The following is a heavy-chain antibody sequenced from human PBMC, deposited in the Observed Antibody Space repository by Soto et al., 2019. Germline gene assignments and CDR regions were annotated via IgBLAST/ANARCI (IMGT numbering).Heavy chain of an antibody. CDR1: GDSVSGHRVA. J-gene: IGHJ4*02. CDR2: PSYRSKWYR. Sequence: QTLSLTCAISGDSVSGHRVASNWLRQCTSRALAWLGRPSYRSKWYRYYSVSVKSRITVTPDPSKNQFALHLKSVRREATARYYCPREFTYDESCYSHCEYWGQGSLGTVT. D-gene: IGHD2-15*01. CDR3: PREFTYDESCYSHCEY. V-gene: IGHV6-1*01.